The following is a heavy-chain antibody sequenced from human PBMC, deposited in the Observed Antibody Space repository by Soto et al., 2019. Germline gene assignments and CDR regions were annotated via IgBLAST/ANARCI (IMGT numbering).Heavy chain of an antibody. D-gene: IGHD3-22*01. CDR2: IYQSGTT. V-gene: IGHV4-61*01. CDR1: GGSVRSGSYY. CDR3: ARDSSGRHDY. J-gene: IGHJ4*02. Sequence: AETLSLTCSVSGGSVRSGSYYWTWIRQPPGKGLEWIGYIYQSGTTNYNASLKSRVTISIDTSKNQFFLKLNSVTAADTAVYYCARDSSGRHDYWGQGTLVTVSS.